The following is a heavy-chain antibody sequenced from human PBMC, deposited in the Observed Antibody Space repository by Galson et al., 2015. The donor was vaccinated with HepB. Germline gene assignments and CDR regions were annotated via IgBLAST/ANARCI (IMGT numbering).Heavy chain of an antibody. V-gene: IGHV3-30*18. J-gene: IGHJ4*02. CDR3: AKGMRYSSSWSLDY. CDR1: GFTFSSYG. D-gene: IGHD6-13*01. Sequence: SLRLSCAASGFTFSSYGMHWVRQAPGKGLEWVAVISYDGSNKYYADSVKGRFTISRDNSKNTLYLQTNSLRAEDTAVYYCAKGMRYSSSWSLDYWGQGTLVTVSS. CDR2: ISYDGSNK.